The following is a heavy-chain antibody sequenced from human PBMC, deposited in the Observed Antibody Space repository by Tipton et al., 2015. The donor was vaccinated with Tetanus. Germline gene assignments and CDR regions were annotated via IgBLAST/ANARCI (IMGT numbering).Heavy chain of an antibody. CDR1: GGSISSGDYY. D-gene: IGHD3/OR15-3a*01. Sequence: TLSLTCTVSGGSISSGDYYWSWIRQPPGKGLEWIGYIYYSGSTYYNPSLKSRVTISVHTSKNQFSLKLSSVTAAVTAMYYCARLLRWTATSQIGSWAQRTLVTVSS. CDR3: ARLLRWTATSQIGS. CDR2: IYYSGST. J-gene: IGHJ4*02. V-gene: IGHV4-30-4*01.